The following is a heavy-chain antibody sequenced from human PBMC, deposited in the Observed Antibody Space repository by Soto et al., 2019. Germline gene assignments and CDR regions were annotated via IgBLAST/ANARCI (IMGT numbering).Heavy chain of an antibody. V-gene: IGHV3-23*01. CDR3: ATTPDIVVVVAATGV. D-gene: IGHD2-15*01. Sequence: TGGSLRLSCAASGFTFSSYAMSWVHQAPGKGLEWVSAISGSGGSTYYADSVKGRFTISRDNSKNTLYLQMNSLRAEDTAVYYCATTPDIVVVVAATGVWGQGTLVTVSS. CDR2: ISGSGGST. CDR1: GFTFSSYA. J-gene: IGHJ4*02.